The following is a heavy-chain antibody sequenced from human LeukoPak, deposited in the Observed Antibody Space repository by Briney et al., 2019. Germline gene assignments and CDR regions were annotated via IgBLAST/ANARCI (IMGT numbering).Heavy chain of an antibody. J-gene: IGHJ4*02. V-gene: IGHV4-59*01. CDR3: AREDYYGSGSFPY. Sequence: PSETLSLTCTVSGGSINDYYWAWIRQPPGKGLEWIGYIYYSGSTDYNPSLRSRVTISVDTSKNQFSLKLSSVTAADTAVYYCAREDYYGSGSFPYWGQGTLVTVSS. CDR2: IYYSGST. CDR1: GGSINDYY. D-gene: IGHD3-10*01.